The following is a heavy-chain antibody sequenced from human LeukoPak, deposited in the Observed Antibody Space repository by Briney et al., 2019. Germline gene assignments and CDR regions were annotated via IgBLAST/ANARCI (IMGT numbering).Heavy chain of an antibody. CDR3: ARSGYCSGASCYAEGIDH. D-gene: IGHD2-2*01. CDR1: GYTFIGNG. Sequence: ASVKVSCKASGYTFIGNGITWVRQAPGQGLEWMGWISGYNGYTAHAQMLQGRVTMTTDTSTTTAYMELRGLRSDDTAVYYCARSGYCSGASCYAEGIDHWGQGTLVTVSS. J-gene: IGHJ4*02. CDR2: ISGYNGYT. V-gene: IGHV1-18*01.